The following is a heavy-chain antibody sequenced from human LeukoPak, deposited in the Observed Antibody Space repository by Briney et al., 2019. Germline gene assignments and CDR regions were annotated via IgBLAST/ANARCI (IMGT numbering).Heavy chain of an antibody. Sequence: GGSLRLSCAASGFTFNRNAISWGRQAPGKGLEWVSTIGGSGDKTFYADSVKGRFTISRDNSKNMLHLQMSSLTGEDAALYYCVRRGDASSGWGDHDYWGQGALVTVSS. CDR3: VRRGDASSGWGDHDY. CDR1: GFTFNRNA. V-gene: IGHV3-23*01. D-gene: IGHD6-19*01. J-gene: IGHJ4*02. CDR2: IGGSGDKT.